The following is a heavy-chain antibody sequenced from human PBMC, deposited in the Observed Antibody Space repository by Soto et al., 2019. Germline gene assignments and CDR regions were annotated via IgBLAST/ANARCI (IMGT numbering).Heavy chain of an antibody. CDR2: IIPIFGRP. CDR1: GGTFSTLA. D-gene: IGHD4-17*01. J-gene: IGHJ4*02. CDR3: ARAPYEDYAVPEPNYFDS. V-gene: IGHV1-69*01. Sequence: QVQLVQSGTEVKKPGSSVKVSCKASGGTFSTLADSWVRQAPGQGLEWMGGIIPIFGRPVYAQKFQGRVTITADESTSIVYMELSSLSSEDTAVYYCARAPYEDYAVPEPNYFDSWGQGTLVTVSS.